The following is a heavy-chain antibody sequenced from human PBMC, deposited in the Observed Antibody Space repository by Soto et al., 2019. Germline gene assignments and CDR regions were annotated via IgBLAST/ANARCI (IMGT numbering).Heavy chain of an antibody. CDR1: GGSISSGGYY. CDR2: IYYSGST. Sequence: PSETLSLTCTVSGGSISSGGYYWSWIRQHPGKGLEWIGYIYYSGSTNYNPSLKSRVTISVDTSKNQFSLKLSFVTAADTAVYYCARLDKQLVFGLDYWGQGTLVTVSS. CDR3: ARLDKQLVFGLDY. V-gene: IGHV4-31*03. D-gene: IGHD6-6*01. J-gene: IGHJ4*02.